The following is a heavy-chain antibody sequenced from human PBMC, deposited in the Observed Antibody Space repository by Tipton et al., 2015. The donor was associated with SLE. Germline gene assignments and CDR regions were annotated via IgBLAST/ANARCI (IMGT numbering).Heavy chain of an antibody. V-gene: IGHV4-4*07. CDR2: FPSSGIL. CDR3: ATSPLTL. J-gene: IGHJ4*02. D-gene: IGHD2-2*01. CDR1: GGSFNSFY. Sequence: TLSLTCTVSGGSFNSFYWTWVRQPAGKGLEWIGHFPSSGILNYNPSLKSRVTISVDMSKNQFSLKLTSVTAADTAVYYCATSPLTLWGQGTLVTVSS.